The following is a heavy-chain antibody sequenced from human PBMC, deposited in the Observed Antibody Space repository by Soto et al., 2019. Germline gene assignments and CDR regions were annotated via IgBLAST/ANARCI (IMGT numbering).Heavy chain of an antibody. CDR2: ISWNSGSI. V-gene: IGHV3-9*01. D-gene: IGHD6-13*01. CDR1: GFTFDDYA. CDR3: AKDSERGIAAAGTMI. J-gene: IGHJ4*02. Sequence: GGSLRLSCAASGFTFDDYAMHWVRQAPGKGLEWVSGISWNSGSIGYADSVKGRFTISRDNAKNSLYLQMNSLRAEDTALYYCAKDSERGIAAAGTMIWGQGTLVTVSS.